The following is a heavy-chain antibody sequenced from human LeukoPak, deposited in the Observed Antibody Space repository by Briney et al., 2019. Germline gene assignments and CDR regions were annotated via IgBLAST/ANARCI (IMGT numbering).Heavy chain of an antibody. J-gene: IGHJ4*02. CDR3: AKGLRGNGGFDY. CDR1: GFTFSTYA. CDR2: ISDSGVNT. D-gene: IGHD3-16*01. V-gene: IGHV3-23*01. Sequence: GGSLRLSCAASGFTFSTYAMNWVRQAPGKGLEWVSTISDSGVNTYYADSVKGRFTTSRDNSKNTLYLQMNSLRAEDTAIYYCAKGLRGNGGFDYWGQGTLVTVSS.